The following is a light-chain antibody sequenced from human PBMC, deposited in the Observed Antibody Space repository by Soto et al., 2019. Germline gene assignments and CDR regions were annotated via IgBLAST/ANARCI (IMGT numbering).Light chain of an antibody. V-gene: IGKV3-20*01. CDR1: QSVSSSY. CDR2: GAS. Sequence: DIVLTQSPGTLSLSPGERATLSCRASQSVSSSYLAWYQQKPGQAPRLLIYGASSRATGIPDRFSVSGSGTDFTLNISRLEPEDFAVYYCQQYGSSPNTFGQGTKLEIK. J-gene: IGKJ2*01. CDR3: QQYGSSPNT.